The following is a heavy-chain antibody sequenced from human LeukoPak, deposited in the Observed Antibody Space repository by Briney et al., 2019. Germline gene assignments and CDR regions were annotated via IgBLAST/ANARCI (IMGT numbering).Heavy chain of an antibody. V-gene: IGHV4-4*08. CDR2: IYPGETT. CDR3: ARGDHPYSSSWYNYYYYGMDV. Sequence: SETLSLTCTVSGGSITTYYWSWIRQSPGKGLEWIGYIYPGETTSYNPSLTSRVTISLDRSRSQFSLKLSSATAADTAVYYCARGDHPYSSSWYNYYYYGMDVWGQGTTVTVSS. D-gene: IGHD6-13*01. CDR1: GGSITTYY. J-gene: IGHJ6*02.